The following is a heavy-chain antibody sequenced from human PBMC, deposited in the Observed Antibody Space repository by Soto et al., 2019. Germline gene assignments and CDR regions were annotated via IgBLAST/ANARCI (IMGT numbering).Heavy chain of an antibody. D-gene: IGHD1-1*01. V-gene: IGHV4-31*03. CDR1: GGSISSCGYY. Sequence: SETPSLTCTVSGGSISSCGYYWSWILQHPGKGLEWIGYIYYSGSTYYNPSLKSRVTISVDTSKNQFSLKLSSVTAADTAVYYCARGSKGRYKIDWFDPWGQGTLVTVSS. CDR2: IYYSGST. J-gene: IGHJ5*02. CDR3: ARGSKGRYKIDWFDP.